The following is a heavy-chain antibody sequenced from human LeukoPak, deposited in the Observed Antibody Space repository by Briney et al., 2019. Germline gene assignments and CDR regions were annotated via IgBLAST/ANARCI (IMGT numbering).Heavy chain of an antibody. CDR3: AKGYSYGIDY. J-gene: IGHJ4*02. D-gene: IGHD5-18*01. V-gene: IGHV3-30*02. Sequence: GRSLRLSCAASGFTFSTYGMHWVRQAPGKGLEWVAFIRYDGTNKYYADSVKGRFTISRDNSKNTLYLQMDSLRAEDTAVYYCAKGYSYGIDYWGQGTLVTVSS. CDR2: IRYDGTNK. CDR1: GFTFSTYG.